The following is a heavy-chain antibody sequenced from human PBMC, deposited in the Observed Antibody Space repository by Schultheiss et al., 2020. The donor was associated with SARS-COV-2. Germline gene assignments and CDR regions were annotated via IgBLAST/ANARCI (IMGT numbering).Heavy chain of an antibody. CDR2: INSDGSST. CDR3: ARGSRYCSGGSCYLDAAFDI. CDR1: GFIFTSYA. V-gene: IGHV3-74*01. D-gene: IGHD2-15*01. J-gene: IGHJ3*02. Sequence: GGSLRLSCAASGFIFTSYAMSWVRQAPGKGLEWVSRINSDGSSTSYADSVKGRFTISRDNAKNTLYLQMNSLRGEDTAVYYCARGSRYCSGGSCYLDAAFDIWGLGTMVTVSS.